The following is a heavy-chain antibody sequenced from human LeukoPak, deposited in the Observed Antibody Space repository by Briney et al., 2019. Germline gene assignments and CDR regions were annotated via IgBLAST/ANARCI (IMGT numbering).Heavy chain of an antibody. CDR2: INTDGKTT. CDR1: GFTFSDNW. CDR3: ARGFWTGVEY. J-gene: IGHJ4*02. D-gene: IGHD3/OR15-3a*01. V-gene: IGHV3-74*01. Sequence: GGSLRLSCEASGFTFSDNWMYWVRQAPGKGLVWVSRINTDGKTTSYADSVKGRFTTSRDNAKNTLYLQMNSLRAEDTAVYYCARGFWTGVEYWGQGALVTVSS.